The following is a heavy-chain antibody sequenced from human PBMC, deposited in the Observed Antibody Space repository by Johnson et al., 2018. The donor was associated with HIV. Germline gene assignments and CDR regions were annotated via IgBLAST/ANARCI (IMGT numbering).Heavy chain of an antibody. D-gene: IGHD4-17*01. V-gene: IGHV3-11*04. Sequence: VQLVESGGGLVQPGGSLRLSCAASEFTFKDYYMNWIRQAPGKGLEWVSHISSSGTTKYYSDSVKGRFTISRDNAKKSLYLEMRDLRVDDTATYYCARESSPWGGDYAGYGLDIWGQGTRVAVSS. CDR2: ISSSGTTK. J-gene: IGHJ3*02. CDR1: EFTFKDYY. CDR3: ARESSPWGGDYAGYGLDI.